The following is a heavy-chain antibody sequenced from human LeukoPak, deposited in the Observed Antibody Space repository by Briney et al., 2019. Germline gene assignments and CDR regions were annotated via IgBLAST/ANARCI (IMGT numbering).Heavy chain of an antibody. V-gene: IGHV3-23*01. CDR3: AKDRGVTDYFDY. CDR1: GFTFSSYA. D-gene: IGHD2-21*02. Sequence: PGGSLRLSCAASGFTFSSYAMSWVRQAPGKGLEWVSAISGSGGSTYCAASVKGRFTISRDNSKNTLYLQMNSLRAEDTAVYYCAKDRGVTDYFDYWGQGTLVTVSS. J-gene: IGHJ4*02. CDR2: ISGSGGST.